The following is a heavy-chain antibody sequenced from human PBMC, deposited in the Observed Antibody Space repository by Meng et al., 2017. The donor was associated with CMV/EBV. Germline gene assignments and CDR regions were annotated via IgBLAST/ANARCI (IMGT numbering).Heavy chain of an antibody. CDR3: ARGRHIVVVPAAIAGVRIAAALSMDV. CDR2: INPNSGGT. D-gene: IGHD2-2*01. CDR1: GYTFTGYY. V-gene: IGHV1-2*02. Sequence: ASVKVSCKASGYTFTGYYMHWVRQAPGQGREWMGWINPNSGGTNYAQKLQGRVTMTRDTSISTAYMELSRLRSDDTAVYYCARGRHIVVVPAAIAGVRIAAALSMDVWGQGTTVTVSS. J-gene: IGHJ6*02.